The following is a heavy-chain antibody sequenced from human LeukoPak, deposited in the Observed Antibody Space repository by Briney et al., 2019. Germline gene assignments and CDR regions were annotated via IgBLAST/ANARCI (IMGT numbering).Heavy chain of an antibody. Sequence: GGSLRLSCAASGFTFSSYAMSWVRQAPGKGLEWVSAISGSGGSTYYADSVKGRFTISRDNSKNTLYLQMNSLRAEDTAVYYCARDPRPITMVRGVNNNWFDPWGQGTLVTVSS. CDR3: ARDPRPITMVRGVNNNWFDP. V-gene: IGHV3-23*01. D-gene: IGHD3-10*01. J-gene: IGHJ5*02. CDR2: ISGSGGST. CDR1: GFTFSSYA.